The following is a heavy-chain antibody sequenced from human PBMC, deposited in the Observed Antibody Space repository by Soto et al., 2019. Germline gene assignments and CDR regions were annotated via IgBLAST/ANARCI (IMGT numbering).Heavy chain of an antibody. Sequence: EVQLVESGGGLVQPGGSLRLSCAASGFTFSSYSMNWVRQAPGKGLEWVSYISSSSSTIYYADSVKGRFTISRDNAKNSLYLQMNSRRDEDTAVYYCARNYGDYPDAFDIWGQGTMVTVSS. CDR3: ARNYGDYPDAFDI. V-gene: IGHV3-48*02. CDR1: GFTFSSYS. J-gene: IGHJ3*02. CDR2: ISSSSSTI. D-gene: IGHD4-17*01.